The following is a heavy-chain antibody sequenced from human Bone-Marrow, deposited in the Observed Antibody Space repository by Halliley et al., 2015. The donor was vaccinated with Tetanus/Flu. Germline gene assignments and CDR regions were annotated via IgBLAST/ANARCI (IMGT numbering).Heavy chain of an antibody. D-gene: IGHD2-21*01. Sequence: SLRLSCIASGFTFSDFTVNWVRQAPGKGLQWVSSISSSGTYTYYADSLQGRFTIARDNAKRSLYLQVNSLRTEDTGIYYCARIKTPEGAYFSYYGMDVWGQGTTVTVS. CDR1: GFTFSDFT. CDR2: ISSSGTYT. J-gene: IGHJ6*02. CDR3: ARIKTPEGAYFSYYGMDV. V-gene: IGHV3-21*04.